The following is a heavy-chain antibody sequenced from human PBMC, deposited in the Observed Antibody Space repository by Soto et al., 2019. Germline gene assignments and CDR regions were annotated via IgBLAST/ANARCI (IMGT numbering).Heavy chain of an antibody. D-gene: IGHD3-16*01. V-gene: IGHV1-69*13. CDR2: IIPIFGTA. J-gene: IGHJ6*02. CDR3: ARDGGGELTYYYGMDV. Sequence: ASVEVSCKASGGTFSSYAISWVRQAPGQGLEWMGGIIPIFGTANYAQKFQGRVTITADESTSTAYMELSSLRSEDTAVYYCARDGGGELTYYYGMDVWGQGTTVTVSS. CDR1: GGTFSSYA.